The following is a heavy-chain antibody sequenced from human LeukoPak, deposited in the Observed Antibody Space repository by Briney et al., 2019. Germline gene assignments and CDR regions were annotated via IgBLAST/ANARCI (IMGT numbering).Heavy chain of an antibody. J-gene: IGHJ4*02. D-gene: IGHD3-3*01. CDR3: ARQDNFDFWSGFFDY. V-gene: IGHV4-39*01. Sequence: SETLSLTCTVSGGSFSNYNYYWGWIRQSPGKGLEWIGSIQYVGSTYYNPSLKSRVTISVDTSKNQFSLNLSSVTAADTAVYYCARQDNFDFWSGFFDYWGLGALVTVSS. CDR2: IQYVGST. CDR1: GGSFSNYNYY.